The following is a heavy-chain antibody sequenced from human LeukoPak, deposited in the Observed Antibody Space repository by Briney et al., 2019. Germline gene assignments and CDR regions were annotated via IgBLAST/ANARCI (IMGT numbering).Heavy chain of an antibody. CDR3: ASSEPKNYYYGMDV. CDR2: INPNSGGT. D-gene: IGHD1-26*01. Sequence: GASVKVSCKASGYTFTGYYMHWVRQAPGQGLEWMGWINPNSGGTNCAQKFQGRVTMTRDTSISTAYMELSRLRSDDTAVYYCASSEPKNYYYGMDVWGQGTTVTVSS. V-gene: IGHV1-2*02. CDR1: GYTFTGYY. J-gene: IGHJ6*02.